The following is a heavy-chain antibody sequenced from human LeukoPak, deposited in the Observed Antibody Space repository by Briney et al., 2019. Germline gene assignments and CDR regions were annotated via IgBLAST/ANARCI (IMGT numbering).Heavy chain of an antibody. CDR2: IYYSGST. CDR1: GGSFSGYY. CDR3: ARHGVTAMVWGFDY. D-gene: IGHD5-18*01. V-gene: IGHV4-59*08. Sequence: SETLSLTCAVYGGSFSGYYWSWIRQPPGKGLEWIGYIYYSGSTNYNPSLKSRVTISVDTSKNQFSLKLSSVTAADTAVYYCARHGVTAMVWGFDYWGQGTLVTVSS. J-gene: IGHJ4*02.